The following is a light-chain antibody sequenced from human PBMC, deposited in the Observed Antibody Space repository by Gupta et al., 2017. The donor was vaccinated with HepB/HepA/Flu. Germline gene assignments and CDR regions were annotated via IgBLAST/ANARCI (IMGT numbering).Light chain of an antibody. CDR1: QSLVYSDGNTY. CDR3: MQGTHAFT. Sequence: VVMTPSSLSLPVTLGQPASISCRSSQSLVYSDGNTYLNWFQQRPGQSPRRLIYKVSNRDSGVPDRFSGSGSGTDFTLKISRVEAEDVGVYYCMQGTHAFTFGPGTKVDIK. V-gene: IGKV2-30*01. J-gene: IGKJ3*01. CDR2: KVS.